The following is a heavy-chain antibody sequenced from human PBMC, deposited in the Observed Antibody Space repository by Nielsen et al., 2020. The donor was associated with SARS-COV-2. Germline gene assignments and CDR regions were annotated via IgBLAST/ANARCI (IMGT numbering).Heavy chain of an antibody. J-gene: IGHJ4*02. CDR2: VSQDGYDK. CDR1: AFSFMSFG. D-gene: IGHD3-22*01. Sequence: LSLTCAASAFSFMSFGMHWVRQAPGKGLEWVAVVSQDGYDKYYADSVKGRFTISRDNSKNTLYLQMNSLRDEDTALYYCAKGYYYDTSGHYLDSWGQGTLVTVSS. CDR3: AKGYYYDTSGHYLDS. V-gene: IGHV3-30*18.